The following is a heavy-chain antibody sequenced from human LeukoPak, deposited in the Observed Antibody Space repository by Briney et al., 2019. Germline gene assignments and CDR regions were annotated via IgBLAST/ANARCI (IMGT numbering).Heavy chain of an antibody. Sequence: SQTLSLTRTVSGGSISSGSYYWSWIRQPAGKGLEWIGRIYTSGSTNYNPSLKSRVTISVDTSKNQFSLKLSSVTAADTAVYNCARRLRVSRSAFDIWGQGTMVTVSS. D-gene: IGHD4-17*01. CDR2: IYTSGST. V-gene: IGHV4-61*02. J-gene: IGHJ3*02. CDR3: ARRLRVSRSAFDI. CDR1: GGSISSGSYY.